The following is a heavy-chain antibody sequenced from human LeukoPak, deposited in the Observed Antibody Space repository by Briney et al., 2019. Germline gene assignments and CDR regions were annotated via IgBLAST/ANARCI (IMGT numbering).Heavy chain of an antibody. J-gene: IGHJ4*02. CDR3: ARSGRGDLTWFDY. CDR2: IYPGDSDT. D-gene: IGHD2-21*01. Sequence: GESLKISCKGSGYTFTNFWIGWVRQMPGKGLEWMGIIYPGDSDTRYSPSFQGQVTISADRSITTAYLQWSSLKALDTAMYYCARSGRGDLTWFDYWGQGTLVTVSS. V-gene: IGHV5-51*01. CDR1: GYTFTNFW.